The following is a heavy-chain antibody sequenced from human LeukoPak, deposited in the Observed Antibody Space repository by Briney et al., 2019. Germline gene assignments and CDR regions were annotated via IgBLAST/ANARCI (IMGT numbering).Heavy chain of an antibody. CDR1: GFTFSLYA. V-gene: IGHV3-23*01. CDR2: ISGSAAST. CDR3: ARVYSSSWYSGYLYMDL. D-gene: IGHD6-13*01. J-gene: IGHJ6*03. Sequence: GGSLRLSCAASGFTFSLYAMSWVRQAPGKGLEWVSGISGSAASTYYADSVKGRFTISRDNTKKSLYLQMSGLRAEDTAVYYCARVYSSSWYSGYLYMDLWGKGTTVTVSS.